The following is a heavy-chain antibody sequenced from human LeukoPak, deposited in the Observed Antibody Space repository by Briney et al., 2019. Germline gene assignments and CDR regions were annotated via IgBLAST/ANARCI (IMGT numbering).Heavy chain of an antibody. J-gene: IGHJ6*04. CDR3: AELGITMIGGV. D-gene: IGHD3-10*02. V-gene: IGHV3-53*01. Sequence: GGSLRLFCAASGFTVSNNYMSWVRQAPGRGLEWVSVIYSGGTTYYADSVKGRFTISRDNAKNSLYLQMNSLRAEDTAVYYCAELGITMIGGVWGKGTTVTISS. CDR2: IYSGGTT. CDR1: GFTVSNNY.